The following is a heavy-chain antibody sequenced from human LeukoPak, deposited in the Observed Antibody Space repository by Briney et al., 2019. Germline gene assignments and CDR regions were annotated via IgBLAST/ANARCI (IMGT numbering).Heavy chain of an antibody. Sequence: GGSLRLSCAASGFPFSIYAMYWVRQAPGKGLVWVARIHGDGDNISYADSVRGRFTISRDNAKNSLYLQMNSLRAEDTAIYYCARDLPVSGAYHQFDSWGQGTLVTVSS. CDR2: IHGDGDNI. V-gene: IGHV3-74*01. D-gene: IGHD4/OR15-4a*01. CDR1: GFPFSIYA. CDR3: ARDLPVSGAYHQFDS. J-gene: IGHJ4*02.